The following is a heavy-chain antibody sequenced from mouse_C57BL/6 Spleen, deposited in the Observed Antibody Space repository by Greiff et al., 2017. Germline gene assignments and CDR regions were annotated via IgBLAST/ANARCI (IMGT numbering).Heavy chain of an antibody. V-gene: IGHV7-3*01. CDR1: GFTFTDYY. CDR3: ARYNYGSSYEDY. J-gene: IGHJ2*01. CDR2: IRNKANGYTT. Sequence: EVKVVESGGGLVQPGGSLSLSCAASGFTFTDYYMSWVRQPPGKALEWLGFIRNKANGYTTEYSASVKGRFTISRDNSQSILYLQMNALRAEDSATYYCARYNYGSSYEDYWGQGTTLTVSS. D-gene: IGHD1-1*01.